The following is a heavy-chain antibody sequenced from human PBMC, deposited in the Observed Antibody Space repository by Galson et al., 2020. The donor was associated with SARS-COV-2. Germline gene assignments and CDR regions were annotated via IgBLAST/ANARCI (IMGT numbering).Heavy chain of an antibody. Sequence: ETSETLSLTCTVSGGSISSYYWSWIRQPPGKGLEWIGYIYYSGSTNYNPSLKSRVTISVDTSKNQFSLKLSSVTAADTAVYYCARATYDSSSSVRDAFDIWGQGTMVTVSS. CDR3: ARATYDSSSSVRDAFDI. J-gene: IGHJ3*02. D-gene: IGHD6-6*01. CDR2: IYYSGST. CDR1: GGSISSYY. V-gene: IGHV4-59*01.